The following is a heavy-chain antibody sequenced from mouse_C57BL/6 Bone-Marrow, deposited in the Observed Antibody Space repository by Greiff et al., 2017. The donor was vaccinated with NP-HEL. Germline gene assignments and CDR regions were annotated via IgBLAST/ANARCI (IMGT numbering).Heavy chain of an antibody. CDR1: GYTFTSYW. V-gene: IGHV1-55*01. J-gene: IGHJ2*01. CDR3: AREVRYYGSSSYYFDD. D-gene: IGHD1-1*01. Sequence: QVQLQQPGAELVKPGASVKMSCKASGYTFTSYWITWVKQRPGQGLEWIGDIYPGSGSTNYNEKFKSKATLTVDTSSSTAYMQLSSLTSEDSAVYYCAREVRYYGSSSYYFDDWGKGTTLTVSS. CDR2: IYPGSGST.